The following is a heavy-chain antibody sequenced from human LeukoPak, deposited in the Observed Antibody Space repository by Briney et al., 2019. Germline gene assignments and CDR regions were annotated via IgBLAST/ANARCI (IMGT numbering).Heavy chain of an antibody. Sequence: GSVKVSCKASGYRFTTYGISWVRQAPGQGLEWMVWFNVYSGSTEYKADLQGRLTVATETSTTTAYMELRSLRSDDTAVYYCVFGECSSTSCYPRRDYWGHGTLVTVSS. D-gene: IGHD2-2*01. J-gene: IGHJ4*01. V-gene: IGHV1-18*01. CDR1: GYRFTTYG. CDR2: FNVYSGST. CDR3: VFGECSSTSCYPRRDY.